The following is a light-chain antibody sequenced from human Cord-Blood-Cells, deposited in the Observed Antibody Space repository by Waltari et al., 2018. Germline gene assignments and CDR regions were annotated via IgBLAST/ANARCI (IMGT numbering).Light chain of an antibody. CDR1: SSDVGRYNL. CDR3: CSYAGSSTFGVV. V-gene: IGLV2-23*03. Sequence: QSALTQPASVSGSPGPSITISCTGTSSDVGRYNLVSWYQQHPGKAPKLMIYEGSKRPSGVSNRFSGSKSGNTASLTISGLQAEDEADYYCCSYAGSSTFGVVFGGGTKLTVL. CDR2: EGS. J-gene: IGLJ2*01.